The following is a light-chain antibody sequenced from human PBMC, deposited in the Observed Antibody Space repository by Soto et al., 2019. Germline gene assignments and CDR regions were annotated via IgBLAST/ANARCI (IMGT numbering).Light chain of an antibody. CDR2: GAS. CDR1: QSISTN. Sequence: EIVMTQSPATLSVSPGERATLSCRASQSISTNLAWYQQRPGQAPRLLIYGASTRATGISVRFSGSGSGTEFTLTISSLQSEDFAVYYCQHYDNWPPRTCGQGTKGDIK. J-gene: IGKJ1*01. V-gene: IGKV3-15*01. CDR3: QHYDNWPPRT.